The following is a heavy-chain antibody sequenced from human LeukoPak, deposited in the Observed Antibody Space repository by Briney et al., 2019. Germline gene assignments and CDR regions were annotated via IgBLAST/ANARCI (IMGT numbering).Heavy chain of an antibody. Sequence: ASVKVSCKASGYTFTSYGISWVRQAPGQRPEWLGWISAFNGNSNYAPKFQGRVTVTTDTSTNTAYMELRSLRSDHPAVYYCARSFLAVAATAYDYWGQGTMVTVSS. CDR3: ARSFLAVAATAYDY. D-gene: IGHD6-19*01. J-gene: IGHJ4*02. V-gene: IGHV1-18*01. CDR2: ISAFNGNS. CDR1: GYTFTSYG.